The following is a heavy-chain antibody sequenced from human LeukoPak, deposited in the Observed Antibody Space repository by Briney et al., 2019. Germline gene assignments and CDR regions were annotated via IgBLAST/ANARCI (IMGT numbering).Heavy chain of an antibody. V-gene: IGHV3-23*01. CDR2: ISGSGGST. D-gene: IGHD3-22*01. CDR3: AKDPHYYRKGGGEAFDL. CDR1: GFTFSSYA. J-gene: IGHJ3*01. Sequence: PGGSLRLSCAASGFTFSSYAMSWVRQAPGKGLEWVSAISGSGGSTYYADSVKGRFTISRDNSKNTLYLQMNSLRAEDTAVYYCAKDPHYYRKGGGEAFDLWGQGTMVTVSS.